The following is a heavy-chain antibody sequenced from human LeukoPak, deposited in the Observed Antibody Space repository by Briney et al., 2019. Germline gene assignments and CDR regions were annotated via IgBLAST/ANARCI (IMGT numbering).Heavy chain of an antibody. CDR2: IWYDGSNK. Sequence: GGSLRLSCAASGVTFSSYAMSWVRQAPGKGLEWVAVIWYDGSNKYYADSVKGRFTISRDNSKNTLYLQMNSLRAEDTAVYYCARDLSVDYDFWSYFDYWGQGTLVTVSS. CDR3: ARDLSVDYDFWSYFDY. V-gene: IGHV3-33*08. J-gene: IGHJ4*02. D-gene: IGHD3-3*01. CDR1: GVTFSSYA.